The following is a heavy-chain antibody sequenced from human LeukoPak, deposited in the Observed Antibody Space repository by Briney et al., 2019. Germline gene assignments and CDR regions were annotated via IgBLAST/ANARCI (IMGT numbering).Heavy chain of an antibody. D-gene: IGHD3-3*01. CDR1: RFTFSSYE. Sequence: PGGSLRLSCAASRFTFSSYEMNWVRQAPGKGLEWVSYISSSGSTIYYADSVKGRFTISRDNAKNSLYLQMNSLRAEDTALYYCAKDLTIFGVVIPNSPFDYWGQGTLVTVSS. CDR3: AKDLTIFGVVIPNSPFDY. V-gene: IGHV3-48*03. CDR2: ISSSGSTI. J-gene: IGHJ4*02.